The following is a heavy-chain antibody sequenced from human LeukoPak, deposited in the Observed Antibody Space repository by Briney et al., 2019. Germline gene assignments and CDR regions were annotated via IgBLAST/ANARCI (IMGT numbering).Heavy chain of an antibody. CDR3: ARDGSGSPTGY. J-gene: IGHJ4*02. Sequence: SETLSLTCAVYGGSFSGYYWSWIRQPPGKGLEWIGEINHSGSTNYNPSLKSRVTISVDTSKNQFSLKLSSVTAADTAVYYCARDGSGSPTGYWGQGTLVTVSS. D-gene: IGHD3-10*01. CDR1: GGSFSGYY. V-gene: IGHV4-34*01. CDR2: INHSGST.